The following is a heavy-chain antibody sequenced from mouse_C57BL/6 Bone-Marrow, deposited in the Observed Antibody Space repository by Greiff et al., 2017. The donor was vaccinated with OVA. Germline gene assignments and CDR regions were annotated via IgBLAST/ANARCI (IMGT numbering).Heavy chain of an antibody. D-gene: IGHD1-1*01. CDR2: INPYNGGT. CDR1: GYTFTDYY. CDR3: ARGYYGIPYYFDY. Sequence: VQLKESGPVLVKPGASVKMSCKASGYTFTDYYMNWVKQSHGKSLEWIGVINPYNGGTSYNQKFKGKATLTVDKSSSTAYMELNSLTSEDSAVYYCARGYYGIPYYFDYWGQGTTLTVSS. V-gene: IGHV1-19*01. J-gene: IGHJ2*01.